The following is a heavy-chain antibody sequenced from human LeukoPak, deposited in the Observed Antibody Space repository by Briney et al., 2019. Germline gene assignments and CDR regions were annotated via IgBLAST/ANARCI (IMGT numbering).Heavy chain of an antibody. D-gene: IGHD3-22*01. Sequence: ASVKVSCKASGYTFISYGISWVRQAPGQGVEWMGWISAPNGNTNYAQKLQGRVTMTTDASTSTAYMELRSLRKDDTAVYYCAREVRYYDSSGYYDYWGQGTLVTVSS. CDR3: AREVRYYDSSGYYDY. CDR1: GYTFISYG. V-gene: IGHV1-18*01. J-gene: IGHJ4*02. CDR2: ISAPNGNT.